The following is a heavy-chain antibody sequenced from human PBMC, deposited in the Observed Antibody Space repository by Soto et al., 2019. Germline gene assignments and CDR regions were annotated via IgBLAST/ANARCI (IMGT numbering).Heavy chain of an antibody. J-gene: IGHJ5*02. D-gene: IGHD2-21*01. CDR1: GYTFTGYY. Sequence: GASVKVSCKASGYTFTGYYMHWVRQAPGQGLEWMGWINPNSGGTNYAQKFQGWVTMTRDTSISTAYKELSRLRSDDTAAFYCASGSYCGGDCQIKGDWFDPWGQGTLVTVSS. V-gene: IGHV1-2*04. CDR2: INPNSGGT. CDR3: ASGSYCGGDCQIKGDWFDP.